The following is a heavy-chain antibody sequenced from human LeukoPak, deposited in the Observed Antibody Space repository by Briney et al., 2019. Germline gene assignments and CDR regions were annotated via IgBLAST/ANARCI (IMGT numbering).Heavy chain of an antibody. Sequence: GGSLRLSCAASGFTFAMTWVRRAPGKGLEWVSTIEVGGAITHYAASVKGRFTISRDNAKNSLFLQMNSLRVEDTAIYYCARVSLGRSAGLGVENDYWGQGTQVTVSS. D-gene: IGHD6-19*01. CDR3: ARVSLGRSAGLGVENDY. CDR1: GFTFA. J-gene: IGHJ4*02. V-gene: IGHV3-23*01. CDR2: IEVGGAIT.